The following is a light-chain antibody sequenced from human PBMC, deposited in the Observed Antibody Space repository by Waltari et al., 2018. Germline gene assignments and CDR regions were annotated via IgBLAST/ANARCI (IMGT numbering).Light chain of an antibody. CDR3: QQYNSYPLT. V-gene: IGKV1-16*02. CDR1: QDISNY. Sequence: IQMTQSPSSLSASVGDRVTITCRASQDISNYLAWFQQKPGKAPKFLISAASSLQSGVPSKFSGSGSGTDFTLTISSLQAEDFATYYCQQYNSYPLTFGGGTKVEIK. J-gene: IGKJ4*01. CDR2: AAS.